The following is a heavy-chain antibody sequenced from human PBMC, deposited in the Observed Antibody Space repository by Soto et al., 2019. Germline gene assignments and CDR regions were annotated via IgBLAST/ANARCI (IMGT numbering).Heavy chain of an antibody. Sequence: SETLSLTCTVSGGSISSGGYYWSWIRQHPGKGLEWIGYIYYSGSTYYNPSLKSRVNISVDTSKNQFSLKLSSVTAADTAVYYCARVSWVVVVVFAINVTAPNWFDTRAQGTAVPVSS. J-gene: IGHJ5*02. V-gene: IGHV4-31*03. CDR2: IYYSGST. D-gene: IGHD2-8*02. CDR3: ARVSWVVVVVFAINVTAPNWFDT. CDR1: GGSISSGGYY.